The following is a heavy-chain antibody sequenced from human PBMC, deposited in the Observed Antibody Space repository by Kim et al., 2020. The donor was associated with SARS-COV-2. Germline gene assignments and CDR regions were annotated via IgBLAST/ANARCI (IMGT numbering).Heavy chain of an antibody. CDR2: ISHSGST. D-gene: IGHD6-13*01. CDR3: ARASRIAAAGTVYYYYGMDV. CDR1: GGSFSGYY. J-gene: IGHJ6*02. V-gene: IGHV4-34*01. Sequence: SETLSLTCAVYGGSFSGYYWSWIRQPPGKGLEWIGEISHSGSTNYNPSLKSRVTISVDTSKNQFSLKLSSVTAADTAVYYCARASRIAAAGTVYYYYGMDVWGQGATVTVSS.